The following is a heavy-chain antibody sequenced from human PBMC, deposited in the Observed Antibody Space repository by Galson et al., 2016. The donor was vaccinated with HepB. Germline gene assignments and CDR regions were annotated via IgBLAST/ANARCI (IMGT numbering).Heavy chain of an antibody. CDR2: ISSSSSFI. V-gene: IGHV3-21*01. CDR3: ARNLFSGAGYSVDY. CDR1: GFTFSGYG. Sequence: SLRLSCAASGFTFSGYGMNWVRQAPGKGLEWVSAISSSSSFIYYVESVRGRFTISRDNAKNSVYLQMDSLRAEDTAVYYCARNLFSGAGYSVDYWGQGTLVTVSS. J-gene: IGHJ4*02. D-gene: IGHD2-15*01.